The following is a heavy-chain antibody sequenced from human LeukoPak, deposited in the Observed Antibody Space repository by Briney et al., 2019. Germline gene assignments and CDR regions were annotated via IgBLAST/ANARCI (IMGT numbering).Heavy chain of an antibody. CDR2: INPSGGST. Sequence: ASVKVSCKASGYTFTSYYMHWVRQAPGQGLEWMGIINPSGGSTSYAQKFQGRVTMTRDTSTSTVYMELSSLRSEDTAVYYCARGGRGWIRPHRFDYWGQGTLVTVSS. CDR3: ARGGRGWIRPHRFDY. V-gene: IGHV1-46*01. J-gene: IGHJ4*02. D-gene: IGHD6-19*01. CDR1: GYTFTSYY.